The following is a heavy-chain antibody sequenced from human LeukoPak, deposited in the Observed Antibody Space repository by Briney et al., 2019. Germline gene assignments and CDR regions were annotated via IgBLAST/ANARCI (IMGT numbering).Heavy chain of an antibody. D-gene: IGHD2-2*01. Sequence: ASVKVSCKASDYTFTNYGISWVRQAPGQGLEWMGWISAYNGKTYYAQKFQGRVTITRNTSISTAYMELSSLRSEDTAVYYCARAPAWTDTNYYYHIDVWGKGTTVTVSS. CDR3: ARAPAWTDTNYYYHIDV. CDR2: ISAYNGKT. J-gene: IGHJ6*03. V-gene: IGHV1-18*01. CDR1: DYTFTNYG.